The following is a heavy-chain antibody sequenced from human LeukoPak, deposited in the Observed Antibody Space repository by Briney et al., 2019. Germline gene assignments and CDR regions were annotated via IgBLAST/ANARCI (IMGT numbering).Heavy chain of an antibody. D-gene: IGHD5-12*01. CDR1: GYTFTSYD. Sequence: SVKVSCKASGYTFTSYDINWVRRGTGQGLEWMGWMNPNSGNTGYAQKFQGRVTMTRNTSISTAYMELTSLRSEDTAVYYCATSGYAEIASDYYSYYMDVWGKGTTVTVSS. V-gene: IGHV1-8*01. J-gene: IGHJ6*03. CDR3: ATSGYAEIASDYYSYYMDV. CDR2: MNPNSGNT.